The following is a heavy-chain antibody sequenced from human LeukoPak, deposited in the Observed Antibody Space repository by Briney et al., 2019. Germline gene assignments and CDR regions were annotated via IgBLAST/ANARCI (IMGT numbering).Heavy chain of an antibody. CDR1: GFIFTDYG. CDR2: IRYDGSDK. V-gene: IGHV3-30*02. CDR3: AKVLV. D-gene: IGHD3-16*01. Sequence: PGGSLRLSCAASGFIFTDYGMHWVRQAPGKGLEWLTFIRYDGSDKYYADSVKGRFTISRDNSKNTLYLQMNSLRAEDTAVYYCAKVLVWGKGTTVTVSS. J-gene: IGHJ6*04.